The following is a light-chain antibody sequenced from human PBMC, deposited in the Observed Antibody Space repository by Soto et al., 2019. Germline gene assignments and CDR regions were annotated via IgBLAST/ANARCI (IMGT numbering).Light chain of an antibody. CDR3: QQSYSTPWT. J-gene: IGKJ1*01. Sequence: DIQMTQSPSSLSASVGDRVTITCRASQSISSYLNWYQQKPEKAPKLLIYAASSLQSGVPSRFSGSGSGTDFTLPISSLQPEDFATYYFQQSYSTPWTFGQGTKVEIK. CDR2: AAS. CDR1: QSISSY. V-gene: IGKV1-39*01.